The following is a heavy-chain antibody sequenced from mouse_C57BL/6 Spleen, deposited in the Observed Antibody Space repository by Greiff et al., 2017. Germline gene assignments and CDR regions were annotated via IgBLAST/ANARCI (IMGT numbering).Heavy chain of an antibody. CDR1: GYSFTGYF. D-gene: IGHD2-2*01. CDR3: ARRGMVTTRDAMDY. V-gene: IGHV1-20*01. J-gene: IGHJ4*01. CDR2: IIPYNGDT. Sequence: VQLQQSGPELVKPGDSVKISCKASGYSFTGYFMNWVMQSHGKSLEWIGRIIPYNGDTFYNQKFKGKATLTVDKSSSTAHMELRSLTSEDSAVYYCARRGMVTTRDAMDYWGQGTSVTVSS.